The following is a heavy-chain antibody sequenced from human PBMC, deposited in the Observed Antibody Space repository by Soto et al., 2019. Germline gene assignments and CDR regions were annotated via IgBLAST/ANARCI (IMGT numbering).Heavy chain of an antibody. V-gene: IGHV2-5*02. Sequence: ESGPTLVNPTQTLTLTCTFSGFSLSTSGVGVGWIRQPPGKALEWLALIYWDDAERYRASLKSRLTITKDTSKNQVVLTMTNMDPVDTATYYCIQSRCGGDCLQSYASYYYYGMDVWGQGTTVTVSS. CDR3: IQSRCGGDCLQSYASYYYYGMDV. CDR2: IYWDDAE. D-gene: IGHD2-21*02. J-gene: IGHJ6*02. CDR1: GFSLSTSGVG.